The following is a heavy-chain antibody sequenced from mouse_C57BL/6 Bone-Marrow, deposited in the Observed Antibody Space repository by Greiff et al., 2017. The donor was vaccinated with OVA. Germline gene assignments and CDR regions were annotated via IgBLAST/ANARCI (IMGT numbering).Heavy chain of an antibody. D-gene: IGHD2-12*01. CDR3: ARRLRRGNWYFDV. CDR2: ISSGGSYT. J-gene: IGHJ1*03. CDR1: GFTFSSYG. Sequence: EVKLMESGGDLVKPGGSLKLSCAASGFTFSSYGMYWVRQTPDKRLEWVATISSGGSYTYYPDSVKGRFTISRDNAKNTLYLQISSLKSDDTAMYYCARRLRRGNWYFDVWGTGTTVTVSS. V-gene: IGHV5-6*02.